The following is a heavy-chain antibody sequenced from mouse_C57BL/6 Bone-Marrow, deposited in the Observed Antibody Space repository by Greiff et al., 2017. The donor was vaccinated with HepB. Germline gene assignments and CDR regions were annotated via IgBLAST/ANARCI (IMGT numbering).Heavy chain of an antibody. CDR3: ARDCDAWFAD. Sequence: VKLMESGAELVRPGASVKLSCKASGYTFTDYYINWVKQSPGQGLEWIARIYPGSGTTYYNEKFKGKATLTAEKSSSTAYMQLSSLTSEDSAVYFCARDCDAWFADWGQGTLVTVSA. CDR2: IYPGSGTT. CDR1: GYTFTDYY. J-gene: IGHJ3*01. V-gene: IGHV1-76*01.